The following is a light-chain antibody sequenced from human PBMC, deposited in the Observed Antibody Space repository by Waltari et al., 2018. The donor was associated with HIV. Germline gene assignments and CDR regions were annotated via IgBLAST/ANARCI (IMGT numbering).Light chain of an antibody. CDR1: ISDVGGYNY. CDR2: DVS. V-gene: IGLV2-14*03. CDR3: SSYTSGSPCV. J-gene: IGLJ1*01. Sequence: QSALTQPASVSGSPGQSTTVSCTGTISDVGGYNYVSWYQQHPARAPKLMIIDVSNGPSAFTNPFSSSKSVSAAVLTIFGLQAEDEADDYCSSYTSGSPCVFGTGTKVTVL.